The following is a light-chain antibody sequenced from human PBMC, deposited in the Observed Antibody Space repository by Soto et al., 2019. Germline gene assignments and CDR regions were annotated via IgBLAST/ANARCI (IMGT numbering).Light chain of an antibody. Sequence: QSLLTQPRSVSGSPGQSVTISCTGTSSDVGDYNYVCWYQHHPGKAPKLMIYAVSKRPSGVPDRFSGSKSGNTASLTIPGLQAEDEADYYCSSYSATYTYVFGTGTKVTV. CDR1: SSDVGDYNY. CDR2: AVS. V-gene: IGLV2-11*01. J-gene: IGLJ1*01. CDR3: SSYSATYTYV.